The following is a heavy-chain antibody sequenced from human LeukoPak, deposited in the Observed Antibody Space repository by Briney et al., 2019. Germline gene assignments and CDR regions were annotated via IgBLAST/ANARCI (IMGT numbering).Heavy chain of an antibody. CDR2: INSDGSST. Sequence: GGSLRLSCAASGFTFSSYWMHWVRQAPGKGLVWVSRINSDGSSTSYADSVKGRFTISRDNAKNTLYLQMNSLRAEDTAVYYCAKSVTSRPYYYYGMDVWGQGTTVTVSS. D-gene: IGHD5-18*01. V-gene: IGHV3-74*01. CDR1: GFTFSSYW. CDR3: AKSVTSRPYYYYGMDV. J-gene: IGHJ6*02.